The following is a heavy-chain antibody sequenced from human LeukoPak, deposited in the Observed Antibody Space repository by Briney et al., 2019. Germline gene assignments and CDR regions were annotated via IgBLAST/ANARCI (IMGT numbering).Heavy chain of an antibody. CDR3: ARGYDFWSGFWDY. Sequence: SETLSLTCTVSGGSISSYYWSWIRQPPGKGLEWIGYIYYSGSTSYNPSLKSRVTISVDTSKKQFSLKLSSVTAADTAVYYCARGYDFWSGFWDYWGQGTLVTVSS. J-gene: IGHJ4*02. CDR1: GGSISSYY. V-gene: IGHV4-59*01. CDR2: IYYSGST. D-gene: IGHD3-3*01.